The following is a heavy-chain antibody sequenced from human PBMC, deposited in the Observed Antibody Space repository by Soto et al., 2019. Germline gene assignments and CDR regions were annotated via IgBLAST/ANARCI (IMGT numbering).Heavy chain of an antibody. D-gene: IGHD6-19*01. Sequence: SETLSLTCAVYGGSFSGYYWSWIRQPPGKGLEWIGEINHSGSTNYNPSLKSRVTISVDTSKNQFSLKLSSVTAADTAVYYCAEGRQSSGVYWGQGTLVTVSS. V-gene: IGHV4-34*01. CDR2: INHSGST. CDR1: GGSFSGYY. CDR3: AEGRQSSGVY. J-gene: IGHJ4*02.